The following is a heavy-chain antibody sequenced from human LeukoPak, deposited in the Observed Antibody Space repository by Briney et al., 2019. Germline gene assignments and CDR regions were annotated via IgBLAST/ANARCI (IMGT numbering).Heavy chain of an antibody. CDR2: ISSSNSYI. V-gene: IGHV3-21*01. CDR1: GFTFSSYS. Sequence: PGGSLRLSCAASGFTFSSYSMNWVRQAPGKGLEWVSSISSSNSYIYYADSVKGRFTISRDNAENSLYLQMNSLRAEDTAVYYCARDRLRWQPSSDAFDIWGQGTMVTVSS. CDR3: ARDRLRWQPSSDAFDI. D-gene: IGHD4-23*01. J-gene: IGHJ3*02.